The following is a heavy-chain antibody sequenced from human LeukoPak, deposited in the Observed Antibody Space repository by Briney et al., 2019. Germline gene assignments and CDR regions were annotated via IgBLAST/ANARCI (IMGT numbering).Heavy chain of an antibody. CDR3: AKTEGSGSYYGIDY. J-gene: IGHJ4*02. CDR1: GFTFSNYA. Sequence: PGGSLRLSCAASGFTFSNYAMSWARQAPGKGLEWVSGISGGSTYYADSVKGRFTISRDNSKDTLYLQMNTLRAEDTAVYYCAKTEGSGSYYGIDYWGQGTLVTVSS. D-gene: IGHD1-26*01. CDR2: ISGGST. V-gene: IGHV3-23*01.